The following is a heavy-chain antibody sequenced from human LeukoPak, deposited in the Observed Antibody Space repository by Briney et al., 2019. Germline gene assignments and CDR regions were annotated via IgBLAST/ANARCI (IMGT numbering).Heavy chain of an antibody. D-gene: IGHD3-10*01. CDR1: GGTFSSYA. V-gene: IGHV1-69*01. CDR2: IIPIFGTA. J-gene: IGHJ6*04. CDR3: ARDTRTTYYYGSGSYYYYYGMDV. Sequence: SVKVSCKASGGTFSSYAISWVRQAPGQGLEWMGGIIPIFGTANYAQKFQGRVTITADESTNTAYMELSSLRSEDTAVYYCARDTRTTYYYGSGSYYYYYGMDVWGKGTTVTVSS.